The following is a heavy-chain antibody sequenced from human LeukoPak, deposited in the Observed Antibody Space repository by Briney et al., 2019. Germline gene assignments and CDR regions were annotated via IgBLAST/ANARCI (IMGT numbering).Heavy chain of an antibody. J-gene: IGHJ4*02. Sequence: GGSLRLSCAASGFTFSSYAMSWVRQAPGKGLEWVAFIRYDGSNKYYADSVKGRFTISRDNSKNTLYLQMNSLRAEDTAVYYCAKDEYYYDSSGYYHDYWGQGTLVTVSS. D-gene: IGHD3-22*01. V-gene: IGHV3-30*02. CDR2: IRYDGSNK. CDR1: GFTFSSYA. CDR3: AKDEYYYDSSGYYHDY.